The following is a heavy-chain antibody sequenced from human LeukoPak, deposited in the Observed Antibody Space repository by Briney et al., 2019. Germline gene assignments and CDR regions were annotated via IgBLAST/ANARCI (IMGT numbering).Heavy chain of an antibody. J-gene: IGHJ4*02. Sequence: GGSLRLSCAASGFTISSYWMHWVRQAPGKGLVWVSRINSDGSTTSYADSVMGRFTISRDNAKNTLCLQMNSLRAEDTAVYYCARVIYSGWVGERSDWAQGTLVTVSS. CDR3: ARVIYSGWVGERSD. CDR2: INSDGSTT. CDR1: GFTISSYW. V-gene: IGHV3-74*01. D-gene: IGHD6-19*01.